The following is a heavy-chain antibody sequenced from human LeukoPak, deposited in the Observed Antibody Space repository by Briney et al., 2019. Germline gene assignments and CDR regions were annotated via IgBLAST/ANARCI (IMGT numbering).Heavy chain of an antibody. D-gene: IGHD6-13*01. CDR2: IYYSGST. CDR3: ARGIAAAGNLWFDP. Sequence: SETLSLTCTVSGGSISSYYWGWIRQPPGKGLEWIGYIYYSGSTNYNPSLKSRVTISVDTSKNQFSLKLSSVTAADTAVYYCARGIAAAGNLWFDPWGQGTLVTVSS. J-gene: IGHJ5*02. V-gene: IGHV4-59*08. CDR1: GGSISSYY.